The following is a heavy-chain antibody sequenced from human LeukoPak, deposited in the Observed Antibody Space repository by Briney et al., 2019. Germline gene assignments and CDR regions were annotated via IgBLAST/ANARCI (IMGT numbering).Heavy chain of an antibody. CDR1: GLVFNYYT. V-gene: IGHV3-30*04. CDR2: ISSDGTDK. CDR3: AKDASMIADY. Sequence: GGSLRLSCAASGLVFNYYTMHWVRQTPNRGLEWVAVISSDGTDKHYADSVKGRFTISRDNSKNTLYLQMNSLRAEDTAVYYCAKDASMIADYWGQGTLVTVSS. D-gene: IGHD5/OR15-5a*01. J-gene: IGHJ4*02.